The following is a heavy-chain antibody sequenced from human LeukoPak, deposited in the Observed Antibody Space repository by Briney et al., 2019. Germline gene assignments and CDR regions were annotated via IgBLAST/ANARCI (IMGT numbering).Heavy chain of an antibody. CDR1: GGSIRSYY. J-gene: IGHJ2*01. CDR3: AGVYYSNSYDYWYFDL. CDR2: IYYSGST. Sequence: SETLSLTCTVSGGSIRSYYWSWIRQPPGKGLEWIAYIYYSGSTNYNPSLKSRVTISVDTSKNQFSLKLSSVTAADTAVYYCAGVYYSNSYDYWYFDLWGRGTLVTVSS. D-gene: IGHD6-13*01. V-gene: IGHV4-59*01.